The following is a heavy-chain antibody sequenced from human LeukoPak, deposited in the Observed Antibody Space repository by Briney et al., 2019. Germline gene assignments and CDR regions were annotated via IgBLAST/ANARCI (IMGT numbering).Heavy chain of an antibody. J-gene: IGHJ4*02. Sequence: GGSLRLSCAASGFTFSSYGMHWVRQAPGKGLEWVAVISYDGSNKYYADSVKGRFTISRDNSKNTLYLQMNSLRAEDTAVYYCAKIYGSGSYLDYWGQGTLATVSS. CDR1: GFTFSSYG. V-gene: IGHV3-30*18. CDR2: ISYDGSNK. CDR3: AKIYGSGSYLDY. D-gene: IGHD3-10*01.